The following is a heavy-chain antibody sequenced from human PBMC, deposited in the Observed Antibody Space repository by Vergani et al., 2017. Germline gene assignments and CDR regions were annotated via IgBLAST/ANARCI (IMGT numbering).Heavy chain of an antibody. V-gene: IGHV3-9*01. Sequence: VELLESGGGLAQPGGSLRVSCAASGFTFDDYAMHWVRQAPGKGLEWVSGINWNSDSIAYADSVKGRFTISRDNAKNSLYLQMNSLRAEDTALYYCVKDIAASGNYWYFDLWGRGTLVTVSS. CDR2: INWNSDSI. D-gene: IGHD6-13*01. CDR3: VKDIAASGNYWYFDL. J-gene: IGHJ2*01. CDR1: GFTFDDYA.